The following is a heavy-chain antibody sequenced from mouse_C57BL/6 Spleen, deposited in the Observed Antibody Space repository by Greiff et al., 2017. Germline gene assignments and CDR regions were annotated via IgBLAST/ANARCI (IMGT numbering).Heavy chain of an antibody. Sequence: QVQLQQPGAELVRPGSSVKLSCKASGYTFTSYWMHWVKQRPIQGLEWIGNIDPSDSETHYNQKFKDKATLTVDKSSSTAYMQLSSLTSEDSAVYYCAREGDYDGNYLDYWGQGTTLTVSS. J-gene: IGHJ2*01. CDR1: GYTFTSYW. CDR3: AREGDYDGNYLDY. D-gene: IGHD2-4*01. CDR2: IDPSDSET. V-gene: IGHV1-52*01.